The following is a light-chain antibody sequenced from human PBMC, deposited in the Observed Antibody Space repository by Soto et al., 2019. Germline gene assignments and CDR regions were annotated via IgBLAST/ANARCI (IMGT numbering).Light chain of an antibody. Sequence: EIVLTQSPATLSLSPGERATLSCRASQSVSSYLAWYQQKPGQAPRLLIYYASNRATGIPARFSGSGSGTDFTLTIISLEPEDFAVYYCQQRSNWPPALTFGGGTKVEIK. J-gene: IGKJ4*01. CDR1: QSVSSY. CDR3: QQRSNWPPALT. V-gene: IGKV3-11*01. CDR2: YAS.